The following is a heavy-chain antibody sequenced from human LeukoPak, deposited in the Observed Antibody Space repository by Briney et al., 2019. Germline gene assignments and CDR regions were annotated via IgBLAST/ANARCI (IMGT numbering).Heavy chain of an antibody. V-gene: IGHV4-59*01. CDR3: ARGVVGATGGRAFDI. J-gene: IGHJ3*02. CDR2: IYYSGST. Sequence: SETLSLTCTVSGGPISSYYWSWIRQPPGKGLEWIGYIYYSGSTNYNPSLKSRVTISVDTSKNQFSLKLSSVTAADTAVYYCARGVVGATGGRAFDIWGQGTMVTVSS. D-gene: IGHD1-26*01. CDR1: GGPISSYY.